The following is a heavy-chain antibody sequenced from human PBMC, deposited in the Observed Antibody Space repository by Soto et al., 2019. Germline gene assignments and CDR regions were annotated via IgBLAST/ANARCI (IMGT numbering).Heavy chain of an antibody. CDR3: SRGGVPRWFGESSHSDY. J-gene: IGHJ4*02. D-gene: IGHD3-10*01. Sequence: ASVKVSCKASGYTLTSYDINWVRQATGQGHERMGWMNPNSGNTGYAQKFQGRVTMTRNTSISTAYMELSSLRSEDTAVYYFSRGGVPRWFGESSHSDYWGQGTLVTVSS. CDR1: GYTLTSYD. CDR2: MNPNSGNT. V-gene: IGHV1-8*01.